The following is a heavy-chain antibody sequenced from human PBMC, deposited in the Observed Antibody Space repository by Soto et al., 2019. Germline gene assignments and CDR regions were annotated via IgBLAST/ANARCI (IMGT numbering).Heavy chain of an antibody. J-gene: IGHJ6*02. CDR2: IHPGDSDT. CDR1: GYSFTSYW. CDR3: ARRGYSGYELYGMDV. Sequence: PGESLKISCKGSGYSFTSYWIGWVRQMPGKGLEWMGIIHPGDSDTRYSPSFQGQVTISADKSISTVHLQWSSPKASDTATYYCARRGYSGYELYGMDVWGQGTTVTVSS. V-gene: IGHV5-51*01. D-gene: IGHD5-12*01.